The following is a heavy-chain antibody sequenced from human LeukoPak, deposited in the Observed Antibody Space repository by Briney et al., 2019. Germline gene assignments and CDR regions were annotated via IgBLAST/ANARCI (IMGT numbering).Heavy chain of an antibody. CDR2: INPNSGGT. CDR3: ARGNVVRGVITYNWFDP. J-gene: IGHJ5*02. CDR1: GYTFTGYY. D-gene: IGHD3-10*01. Sequence: ASVKVPCKASGYTFTGYYMHWVRQAPGQGLEWMGWINPNSGGTNYAQKFQGRVTMTRDTSISTAYMELSRLRSDDTAVYYCARGNVVRGVITYNWFDPWGQGTLVTVSS. V-gene: IGHV1-2*02.